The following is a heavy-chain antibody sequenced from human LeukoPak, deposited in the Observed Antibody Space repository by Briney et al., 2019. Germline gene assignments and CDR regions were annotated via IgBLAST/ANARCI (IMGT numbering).Heavy chain of an antibody. CDR2: IYYSGST. Sequence: SETLSLTCTVSGGSISSYYWSWIRQPPGKGLEWIGYIYYSGSTSHNPSLKSRATISVDTSENQFSLKLSSVTAADTAVYYCAREDACSSTSCYTNNWFDPWGQGILVTVSS. CDR3: AREDACSSTSCYTNNWFDP. D-gene: IGHD2-2*01. V-gene: IGHV4-59*01. CDR1: GGSISSYY. J-gene: IGHJ5*02.